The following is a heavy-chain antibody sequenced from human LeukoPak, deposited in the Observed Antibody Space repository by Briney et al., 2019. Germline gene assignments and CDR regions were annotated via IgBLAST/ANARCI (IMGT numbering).Heavy chain of an antibody. CDR3: AKDTRAGYSSSWYYFDY. Sequence: GGSLRLSCAASGFTFDDYAMHWVRQAPGKGLEWVSGISWNSGSIGYADSVKGRFTISRDNAKNSLYLQMSSLRAEDTALYYCAKDTRAGYSSSWYYFDYWGQGTLVTVSS. D-gene: IGHD6-13*01. J-gene: IGHJ4*02. CDR1: GFTFDDYA. CDR2: ISWNSGSI. V-gene: IGHV3-9*01.